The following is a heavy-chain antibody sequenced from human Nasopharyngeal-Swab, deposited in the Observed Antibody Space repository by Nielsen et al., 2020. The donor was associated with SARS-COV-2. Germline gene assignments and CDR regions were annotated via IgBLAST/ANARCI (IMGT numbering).Heavy chain of an antibody. V-gene: IGHV4-59*13. Sequence: SETLSLTCTVSGGSISSYYWSWIRQPPGKGLEWIGYIYYSGSTNYNPSLKSRVTISVDTSKNQFSPKLRSVTAADTAVYYCARGSGYYDSSGYSDYWGQGTLVTVSS. CDR2: IYYSGST. D-gene: IGHD3-22*01. CDR1: GGSISSYY. CDR3: ARGSGYYDSSGYSDY. J-gene: IGHJ4*02.